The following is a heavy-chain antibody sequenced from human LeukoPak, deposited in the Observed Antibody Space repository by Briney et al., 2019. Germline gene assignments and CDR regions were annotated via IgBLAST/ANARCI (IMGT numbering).Heavy chain of an antibody. V-gene: IGHV3-23*01. Sequence: GGSLRLSCAASRFTFSSYAMIWVRQAPGKGLEWVSAIFADGGDRYADSVKGRFTISRDNSKNTLYLQMNSLTAEDTAVYYCAKDPNGDYVGAFDFWGQGTMATVSS. CDR3: AKDPNGDYVGAFDF. CDR2: IFADGGD. J-gene: IGHJ3*01. D-gene: IGHD4-17*01. CDR1: RFTFSSYA.